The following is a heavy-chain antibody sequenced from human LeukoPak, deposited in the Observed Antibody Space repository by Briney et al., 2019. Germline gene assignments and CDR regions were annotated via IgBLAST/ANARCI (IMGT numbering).Heavy chain of an antibody. CDR2: IYYSGST. CDR1: GGSISSYY. J-gene: IGHJ6*03. D-gene: IGHD3-3*01. CDR3: ARVPGYDFWSGLDYYYYYMDV. V-gene: IGHV4-59*01. Sequence: SETLSLTCTVSGGSISSYYWSWIRQPPGKGLEWIGYIYYSGSTNYNPSLKSRVTISVDTSKNQFSLKLSSVTAADTAVYYCARVPGYDFWSGLDYYYYYMDVWGKGTTVTVSS.